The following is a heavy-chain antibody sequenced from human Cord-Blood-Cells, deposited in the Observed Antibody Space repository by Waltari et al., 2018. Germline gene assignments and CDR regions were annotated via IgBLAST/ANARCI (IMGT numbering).Heavy chain of an antibody. D-gene: IGHD3-22*01. Sequence: QVQLVQSGAEVKKPGSSVKVSCKASGGTFSSYAISWVRQAPGQGLEWMGGIIPIFGTANYAQKFQGRVTITADESTSTAYMELSSLRSDDTAVYYCARVRYYDSSGYYYYFDYWGQGTLVTVSS. CDR3: ARVRYYDSSGYYYYFDY. CDR2: IIPIFGTA. J-gene: IGHJ4*02. CDR1: GGTFSSYA. V-gene: IGHV1-69*01.